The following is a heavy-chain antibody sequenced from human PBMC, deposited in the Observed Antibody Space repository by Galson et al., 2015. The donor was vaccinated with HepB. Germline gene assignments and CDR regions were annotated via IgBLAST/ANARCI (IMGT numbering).Heavy chain of an antibody. CDR2: IYYSGST. Sequence: LSLTCTVSGGSISSSSYYWGWIRQPPGKGLEWIGSIYYSGSTYYNPSLKSRVTISVDTSKNQFSLKLSSVTAADTAVYYCARHQWELRAFDIWGQGTMVTVSS. CDR3: ARHQWELRAFDI. J-gene: IGHJ3*02. CDR1: GGSISSSSYY. V-gene: IGHV4-39*01. D-gene: IGHD1-26*01.